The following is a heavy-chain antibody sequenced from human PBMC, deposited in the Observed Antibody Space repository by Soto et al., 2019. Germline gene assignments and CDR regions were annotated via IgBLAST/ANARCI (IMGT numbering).Heavy chain of an antibody. D-gene: IGHD2-21*02. CDR2: IYPGDSDT. CDR3: ASLAYCGGDCYGPGDY. J-gene: IGHJ4*02. V-gene: IGHV5-51*01. Sequence: GESLKISCNGSGYSFTIYWIGWVRQMPGKGLEWMGIIYPGDSDTRYSPSFQGQVTISADKSISTAYLQWSSLKASDTAMYYCASLAYCGGDCYGPGDYWGQGTLVTVPQ. CDR1: GYSFTIYW.